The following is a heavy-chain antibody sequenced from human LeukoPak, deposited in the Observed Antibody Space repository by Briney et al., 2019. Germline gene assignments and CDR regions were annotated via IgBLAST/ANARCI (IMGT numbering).Heavy chain of an antibody. D-gene: IGHD2/OR15-2a*01. CDR3: ARNPTLNSTLFFDY. CDR1: GGSFSGYY. Sequence: SETLSLTCAVYGGSFSGYYWSWIRQPPGKGLEWIGEINHSGSTNYNPSLKSRVTISVDTSKNQFSLKLSSVTAADTAVYYCARNPTLNSTLFFDYWGQGTLVTVSS. CDR2: INHSGST. V-gene: IGHV4-34*01. J-gene: IGHJ4*02.